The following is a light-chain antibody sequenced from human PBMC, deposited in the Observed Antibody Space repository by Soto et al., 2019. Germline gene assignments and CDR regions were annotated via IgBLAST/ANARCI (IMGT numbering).Light chain of an antibody. CDR3: QQYNIWPGT. CDR1: HSISGD. J-gene: IGKJ2*01. Sequence: EIVMKQSPATLSVSPGDAATLSCRASHSISGDLAWYQQKPGQAPRVIIYGASTRATGIPARFSGSGSGTEFTLIISSLQSEDSAVYYCQQYNIWPGTFGQGTKLGI. CDR2: GAS. V-gene: IGKV3-15*01.